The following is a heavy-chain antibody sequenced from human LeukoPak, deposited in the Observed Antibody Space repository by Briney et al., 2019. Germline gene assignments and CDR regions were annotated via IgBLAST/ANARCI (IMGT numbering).Heavy chain of an antibody. CDR2: IHYSGST. D-gene: IGHD7-27*01. CDR1: GGSISSYY. J-gene: IGHJ4*02. Sequence: SETLSLTCIVSGGSISSYYWSWIRQPPGKGLEWIGYIHYSGSTNYNPSLKSRVTISVDTSKNQFSLKLSSVTAADTAVYYCARAEIIGEFDYWGQGTLVTVSS. V-gene: IGHV4-59*01. CDR3: ARAEIIGEFDY.